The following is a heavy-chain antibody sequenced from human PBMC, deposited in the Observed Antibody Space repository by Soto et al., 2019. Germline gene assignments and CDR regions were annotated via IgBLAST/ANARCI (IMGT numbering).Heavy chain of an antibody. CDR2: SSGSGATI. D-gene: IGHD5-12*01. V-gene: IGHV3-23*01. J-gene: IGHJ4*02. Sequence: VPVLESGGGLVQPGGSLRLSCAASGFTFSSYAMSWVRQAPGKGLEWVSGSSGSGATIDYADSVKGRFTISRDNSKNTLYLQMNSLRAEDTAVYYCAKVERIVATICYWDYWGQGTLVTVSS. CDR1: GFTFSSYA. CDR3: AKVERIVATICYWDY.